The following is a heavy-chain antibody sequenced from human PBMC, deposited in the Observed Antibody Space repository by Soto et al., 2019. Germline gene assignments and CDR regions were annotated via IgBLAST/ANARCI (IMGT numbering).Heavy chain of an antibody. CDR3: AKDITVAGSRWGYYYYYGLDV. D-gene: IGHD6-19*01. V-gene: IGHV3-30*18. Sequence: QVQLVESGGGVVQPGRSLRLSCAASGFTFSSYGMHWVRQAPGKGLEWVAVISYDGSNKYYADSVKGRLTIYRDNSKNTLYLQMNSLRAEDTAVYYCAKDITVAGSRWGYYYYYGLDVWGQGTTVTVSS. J-gene: IGHJ6*02. CDR1: GFTFSSYG. CDR2: ISYDGSNK.